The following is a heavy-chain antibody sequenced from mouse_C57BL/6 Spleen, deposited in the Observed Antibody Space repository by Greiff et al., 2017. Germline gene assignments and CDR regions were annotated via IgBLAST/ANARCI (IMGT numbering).Heavy chain of an antibody. D-gene: IGHD2-5*01. J-gene: IGHJ2*01. V-gene: IGHV1-80*01. CDR2: IYPGDGDT. CDR3: ARSDSNYYFDY. Sequence: QVQLKESGAELVKPGASVKISCKASGYAFSSYWMNWVKQRPGQGLEWIGQIYPGDGDTNYNGKFKGKATLTADKSSSTAYMQLSSLTSEDSAVYFCARSDSNYYFDYWGQGTTLTVSS. CDR1: GYAFSSYW.